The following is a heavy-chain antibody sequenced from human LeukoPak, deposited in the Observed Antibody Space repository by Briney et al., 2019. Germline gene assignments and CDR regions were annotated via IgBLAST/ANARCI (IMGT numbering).Heavy chain of an antibody. V-gene: IGHV4-30-2*01. D-gene: IGHD3-10*01. J-gene: IGHJ4*02. CDR1: GGSISSGGYS. CDR2: IYHSGST. Sequence: SQTLSLTCAVSGGSISSGGYSWSWIRQPPGKGLEWIGYIYHSGSTYYNPSLKSRVTISVDRSKNQFSLKLSSVTAADTAVYDCARSGSSHFDYWGQGTLVTVSS. CDR3: ARSGSSHFDY.